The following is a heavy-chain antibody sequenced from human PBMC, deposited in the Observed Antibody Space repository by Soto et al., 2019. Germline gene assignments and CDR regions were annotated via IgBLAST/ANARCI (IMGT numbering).Heavy chain of an antibody. Sequence: QITLKESGPPLVKPTQTLTLTCTFSGFSLSTSGVGVGWIRQPPGKALEWLALIYWDDDKRYSPSLKSRLTITKDSPKHQLVLTMTNMDPVDTATYYCAHSLHILTGYYHYFDYWGQGTLVTVSS. D-gene: IGHD3-9*01. CDR1: GFSLSTSGVG. CDR3: AHSLHILTGYYHYFDY. CDR2: IYWDDDK. V-gene: IGHV2-5*02. J-gene: IGHJ4*02.